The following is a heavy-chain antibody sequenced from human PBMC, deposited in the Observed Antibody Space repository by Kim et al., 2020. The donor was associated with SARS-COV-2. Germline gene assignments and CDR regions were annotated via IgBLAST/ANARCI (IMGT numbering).Heavy chain of an antibody. CDR3: ARWGPSPAQPAAYDY. CDR1: GYTFITYP. D-gene: IGHD6-25*01. CDR2: INPLNGNT. V-gene: IGHV1-3*01. Sequence: ASVKVSCKASGYTFITYPIHWVRQAPGQSLEWMGWINPLNGNTKYSEKFQVRVTISRDTCASTAYMELVSLISEDTAVYYCARWGPSPAQPAAYDYWGRGTLVTVSS. J-gene: IGHJ4*02.